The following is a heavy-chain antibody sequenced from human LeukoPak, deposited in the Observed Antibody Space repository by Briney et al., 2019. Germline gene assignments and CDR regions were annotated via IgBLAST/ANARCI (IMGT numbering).Heavy chain of an antibody. CDR1: GFTFSSNG. CDR2: ISYDGSNK. D-gene: IGHD2-21*02. J-gene: IGHJ5*02. Sequence: TGGSLRLSCAASGFTFSSNGMHWVRQAPGKGLEWVAVISYDGSNKHYADSVKGRFTISRDNSKNTLYLQMNSLRAEDTAVYYCAKNYCGGDCYHWFDPWGQGTLVTVSS. V-gene: IGHV3-30*18. CDR3: AKNYCGGDCYHWFDP.